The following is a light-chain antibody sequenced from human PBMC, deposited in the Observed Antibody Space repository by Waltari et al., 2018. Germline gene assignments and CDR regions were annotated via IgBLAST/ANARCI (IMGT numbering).Light chain of an antibody. CDR3: QHYLRLPVT. CDR1: QSVSRA. CDR2: GAS. J-gene: IGKJ1*01. V-gene: IGKV3-20*01. Sequence: EIVLTHSPGTLSLSLGDRATLSCRASQSVSRALTWYQQKPGQAPRLLTYGASTRAPGIPDRFSGSGSGTDFSLTISRLETDDFAVYYCQHYLRLPVTFGQGTTGEI.